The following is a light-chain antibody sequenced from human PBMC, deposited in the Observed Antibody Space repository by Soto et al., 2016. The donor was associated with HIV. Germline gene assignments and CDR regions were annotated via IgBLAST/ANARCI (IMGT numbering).Light chain of an antibody. CDR1: QGISSA. V-gene: IGKV1D-13*01. CDR3: QQFKKYPGT. Sequence: IQLTQSPSFLSASVGDRVTITCRASQGISSALAWYQQKPGKAPRLLIYDASTLKSGVPPWFSGSGFGTDFTLTIYSLQPEDFATYYCQQFKKYPGTFGQGTKLEIK. CDR2: DAS. J-gene: IGKJ2*01.